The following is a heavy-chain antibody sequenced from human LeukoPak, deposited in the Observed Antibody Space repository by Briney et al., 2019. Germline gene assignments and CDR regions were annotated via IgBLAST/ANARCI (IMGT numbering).Heavy chain of an antibody. CDR1: GGSFSGYY. J-gene: IGHJ3*02. CDR2: IYYSGST. D-gene: IGHD3-3*01. Sequence: SETLSLTCAVYGGSFSGYYWSWIRQPPGKGLEWIGYIYYSGSTNYNPSLKSRVTISVDTSKNQFSLKLSSVTAADTAVYYCARHSDFWSGYRDAFDIWGQGTMVTVSS. CDR3: ARHSDFWSGYRDAFDI. V-gene: IGHV4-59*08.